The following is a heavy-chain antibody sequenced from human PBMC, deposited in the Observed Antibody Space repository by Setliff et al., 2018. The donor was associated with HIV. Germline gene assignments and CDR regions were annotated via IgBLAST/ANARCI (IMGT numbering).Heavy chain of an antibody. Sequence: SETLSLTCTVSGVSVSSGGFYWCWIRHPPRKGLECIGYIYSNGNTYYNPSLKSRATASVDTSKNQFSLKLTSVTAADTAVYYCSALGDPRFLFNGIDVWGPGTSVTVSS. J-gene: IGHJ6*02. D-gene: IGHD3-3*01. V-gene: IGHV4-31*03. CDR1: GVSVSSGGFY. CDR2: IYSNGNT. CDR3: SALGDPRFLFNGIDV.